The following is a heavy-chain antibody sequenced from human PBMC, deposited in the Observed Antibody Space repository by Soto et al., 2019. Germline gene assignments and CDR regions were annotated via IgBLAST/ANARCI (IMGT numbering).Heavy chain of an antibody. Sequence: PSETLSLTCTVSGDSISSSTYYWGWIRQPPGKGLEWIGCIYHTGTTYYNPSLKSRVTISVDTSKNQFSLKLSSVTAADTAVYYCARPYFSSSSMFDYWGQGTLVTVLL. V-gene: IGHV4-39*01. CDR3: ARPYFSSSSMFDY. J-gene: IGHJ4*02. CDR2: IYHTGTT. CDR1: GDSISSSTYY. D-gene: IGHD6-6*01.